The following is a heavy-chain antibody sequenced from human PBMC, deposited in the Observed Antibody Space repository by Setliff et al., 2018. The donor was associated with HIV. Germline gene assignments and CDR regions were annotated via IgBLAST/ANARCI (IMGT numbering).Heavy chain of an antibody. Sequence: TSETLSLTCAVYGGSFSGYYWSWIRQPPGKGLEWIGEINHSGSTNYNPSLKSRVTTSVDTSKKQFSLKLTSVTAADTAVYYCARGTKGIQLWYTLFFDYWGQGTRVTVSS. D-gene: IGHD5-18*01. V-gene: IGHV4-34*01. CDR1: GGSFSGYY. CDR3: ARGTKGIQLWYTLFFDY. J-gene: IGHJ4*02. CDR2: INHSGST.